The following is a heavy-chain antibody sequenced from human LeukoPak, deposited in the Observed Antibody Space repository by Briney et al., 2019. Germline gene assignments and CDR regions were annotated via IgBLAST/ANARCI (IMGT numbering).Heavy chain of an antibody. Sequence: PGGSLRLSCAASGFTFSSYGMHWVRQAPGKGLEWVAFIRYDGSNKYYADSVKGRFTISRDNSKNTQYLQMNSLRAEDTAVYYCAKGARFIARGSIDYWGQGTLVTVSS. J-gene: IGHJ4*02. D-gene: IGHD2-2*01. V-gene: IGHV3-30*02. CDR3: AKGARFIARGSIDY. CDR2: IRYDGSNK. CDR1: GFTFSSYG.